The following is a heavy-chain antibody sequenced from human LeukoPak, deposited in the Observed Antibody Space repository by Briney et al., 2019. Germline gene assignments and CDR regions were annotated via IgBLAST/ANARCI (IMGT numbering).Heavy chain of an antibody. CDR1: GGSISSYY. V-gene: IGHV4-59*01. CDR2: IYYSGST. J-gene: IGHJ5*02. CDR3: ARDNGEYDFWSAQYRDWFDP. D-gene: IGHD3-3*01. Sequence: SETLSLTCTVSGGSISSYYWSWIRQPPGKGLGWIGYIYYSGSTNYNPSLKSRVTISVDTSKNQFSLKLSSVTAADTAVYYCARDNGEYDFWSAQYRDWFDPWGQGTLVTVSS.